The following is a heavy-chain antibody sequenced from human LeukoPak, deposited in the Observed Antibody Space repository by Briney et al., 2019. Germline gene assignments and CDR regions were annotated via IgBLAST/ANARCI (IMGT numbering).Heavy chain of an antibody. D-gene: IGHD3-22*01. Sequence: GGSLRLSCAASGFTFSSYAMHWVRQAPGKGLEWVAVISYDGSNKYYADSVKGRFTISRDNSKNTLYLQMNSLRAEDTAVYYCATLTHSSGYDGFDPWGQGTLVTVSS. V-gene: IGHV3-30*04. CDR2: ISYDGSNK. CDR1: GFTFSSYA. CDR3: ATLTHSSGYDGFDP. J-gene: IGHJ5*02.